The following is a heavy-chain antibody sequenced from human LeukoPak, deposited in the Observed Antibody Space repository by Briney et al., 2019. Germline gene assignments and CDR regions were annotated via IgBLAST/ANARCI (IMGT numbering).Heavy chain of an antibody. CDR1: GGSIGSYY. CDR2: IYYSGST. CDR3: ARGRGSGSYQVDY. V-gene: IGHV4-59*01. D-gene: IGHD3-10*01. Sequence: LETLSLTCTVSGGSIGSYYWSWIRQPPGKGLEWIGYIYYSGSTNYNPSLKSRVTISVDTSKNQFSLKLSSVTAADTAVYYCARGRGSGSYQVDYWGQGTLVTVSS. J-gene: IGHJ4*02.